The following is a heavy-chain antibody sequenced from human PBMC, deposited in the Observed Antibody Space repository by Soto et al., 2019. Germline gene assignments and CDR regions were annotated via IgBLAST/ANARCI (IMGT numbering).Heavy chain of an antibody. V-gene: IGHV3-30*18. CDR1: GFTFSIND. Sequence: GGSLRLSCAASGFTFSINDMRWVRQAPGRGLGWVAVISTEGNNKYYAGSGEGRLTLSRDKSTNTVYLQMDSLRVAETAVDLRAKDHQTYNWDYLFDSWGPGTLVTVSS. CDR2: ISTEGNNK. D-gene: IGHD1-7*01. CDR3: AKDHQTYNWDYLFDS. J-gene: IGHJ4*02.